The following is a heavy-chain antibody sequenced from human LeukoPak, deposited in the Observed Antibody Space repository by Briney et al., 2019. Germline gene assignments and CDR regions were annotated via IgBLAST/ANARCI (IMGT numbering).Heavy chain of an antibody. V-gene: IGHV3-21*01. CDR3: ARDRWGIAARPFDY. CDR1: GFTFSSYS. CDR2: ISSSSSYI. Sequence: GGSLRLSCAASGFTFSSYSMNWVRQAPGKGLEWVSSISSSSSYIYYADSVKGRFTISRDNAKNSLYLQMNSLRAEDTAVYYCARDRWGIAARPFDYWGQGTLVTVSS. D-gene: IGHD6-6*01. J-gene: IGHJ4*02.